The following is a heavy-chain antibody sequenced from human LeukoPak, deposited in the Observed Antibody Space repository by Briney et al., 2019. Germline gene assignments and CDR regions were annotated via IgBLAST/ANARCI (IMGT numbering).Heavy chain of an antibody. J-gene: IGHJ5*02. CDR3: ARGIVGTLDWFDP. CDR2: VYYSGNT. CDR1: GGSISSSSHY. V-gene: IGHV4-39*01. Sequence: PSETLSLTCTVSGGSISSSSHYWGWVRQPPGRGLDWIGNVYYSGNTYYNPSLKSRVTISVDTSKNQFSLKLSSVTAADTAVYYCARGIVGTLDWFDPWGQGTLVTVPS. D-gene: IGHD1-26*01.